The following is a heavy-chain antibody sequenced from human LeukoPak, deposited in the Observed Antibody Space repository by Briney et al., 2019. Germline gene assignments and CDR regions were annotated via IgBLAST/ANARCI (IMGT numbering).Heavy chain of an antibody. CDR3: ARNYYDSSGYYPGLDY. CDR2: IYYSGST. Sequence: SETLSLTCTVSGGSISSYYWSWIRQPPGKGLEWTGYIYYSGSTNYNPSLKSRVTISVDTSKIQFSLKLSSVTAADTAVYYCARNYYDSSGYYPGLDYWGQGTLVTVSS. D-gene: IGHD3-22*01. V-gene: IGHV4-59*01. CDR1: GGSISSYY. J-gene: IGHJ4*02.